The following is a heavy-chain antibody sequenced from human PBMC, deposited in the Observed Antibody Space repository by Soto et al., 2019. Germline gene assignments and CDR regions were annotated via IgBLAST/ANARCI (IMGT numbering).Heavy chain of an antibody. CDR3: GRYCTNTKCRGGYYLDL. V-gene: IGHV1-69*01. Sequence: QVLLVQSGAEMKQPGSSVSVSCKASGDSFTNYAFTWVRQSPGQGPEWLGGIILALGTPHYSQRFQGRLTIAADESSSAVDMELGSLRLDDTAVYYCGRYCTNTKCRGGYYLDLWGQGTQLTVSS. J-gene: IGHJ4*02. CDR1: GDSFTNYA. D-gene: IGHD2-8*01. CDR2: IILALGTP.